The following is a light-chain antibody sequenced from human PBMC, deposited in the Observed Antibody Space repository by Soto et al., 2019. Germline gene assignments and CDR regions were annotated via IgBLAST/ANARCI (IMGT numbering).Light chain of an antibody. CDR3: QQYGGSPYT. V-gene: IGKV3-20*01. J-gene: IGKJ2*01. CDR1: QSVRSNY. CDR2: GAS. Sequence: EIVLTQSPGTLSLSPGERATLSCRASQSVRSNYLAGYRQKPGQAPRLLIYGASSRATGIPDRFSGTGSGTDFTLTISRLEPEDFAVYYCQQYGGSPYTFGQGTKLEIK.